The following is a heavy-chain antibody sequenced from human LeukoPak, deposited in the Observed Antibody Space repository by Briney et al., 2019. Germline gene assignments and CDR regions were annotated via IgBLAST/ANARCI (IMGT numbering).Heavy chain of an antibody. Sequence: GASVKVSCKASGYTFTGYYMHWVRQAPGQGLEWTGWINPNSGGTNYAQKFQGRVTMTRDTSISTAYMELSRLRSDDTAVYYCARAGGDRTQHDYWGQATLVTVSS. CDR3: ARAGGDRTQHDY. D-gene: IGHD3-16*01. V-gene: IGHV1-2*02. J-gene: IGHJ4*02. CDR2: INPNSGGT. CDR1: GYTFTGYY.